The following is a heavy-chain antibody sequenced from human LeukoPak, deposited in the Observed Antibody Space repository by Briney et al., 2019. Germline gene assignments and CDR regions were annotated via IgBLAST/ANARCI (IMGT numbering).Heavy chain of an antibody. CDR1: GYTLTNYY. J-gene: IGHJ5*02. CDR3: ARDNSVGDNAWWFDP. Sequence: ASVKVSCKASGYTLTNYYMHWVRQAPGQGLDGVGLINPTCGSTGYAQKFQGRVTMTRDMSTSTDYMELSSLRSEDTAIYYCARDNSVGDNAWWFDPWGQGTLVTVSS. V-gene: IGHV1-46*01. CDR2: INPTCGST. D-gene: IGHD1-26*01.